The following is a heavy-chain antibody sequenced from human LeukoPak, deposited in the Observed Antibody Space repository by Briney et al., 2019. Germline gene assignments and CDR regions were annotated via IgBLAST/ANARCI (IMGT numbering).Heavy chain of an antibody. D-gene: IGHD3-10*01. J-gene: IGHJ5*02. CDR1: GGSTSRHY. CDR2: VHTSGSP. CDR3: ARVSYNAGSFISGGWFDP. Sequence: KPSETLSLTCDVSGGSTSRHYWSWIRLPAGKGLEWIGRVHTSGSPDYSPSLKSRVTMSVDTSKSQVSLRLSSMTAADTAVYFCARVSYNAGSFISGGWFDPWGQGIRVTVSS. V-gene: IGHV4-4*07.